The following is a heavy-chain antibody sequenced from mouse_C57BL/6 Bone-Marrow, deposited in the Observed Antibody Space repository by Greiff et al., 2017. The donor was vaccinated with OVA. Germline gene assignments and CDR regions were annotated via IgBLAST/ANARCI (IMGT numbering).Heavy chain of an antibody. CDR1: GYTFTSYW. CDR3: LTGTEAWFAY. CDR2: IYPSDSET. D-gene: IGHD4-1*01. V-gene: IGHV1-61*01. Sequence: VQVVESGAELVRPGSSVKLSCKASGYTFTSYWMDWVKQRPGQGLEWIGNIYPSDSETHYNQKFKDKATLTVDKSSSTAYMQLSSLTSEDSAVYYCLTGTEAWFAYWGQGTLVTVSA. J-gene: IGHJ3*01.